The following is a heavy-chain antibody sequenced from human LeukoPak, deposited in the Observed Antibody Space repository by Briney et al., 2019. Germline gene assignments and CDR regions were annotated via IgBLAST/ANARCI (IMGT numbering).Heavy chain of an antibody. CDR2: ISSSSSYI. J-gene: IGHJ5*02. CDR3: ARRGIAVAENWFDP. Sequence: GGSLRLSCAASGFTFSSYSMNCVRQAPGRGLEGFPSISSSSSYIYYADSVRGRFTISRDNAKNSLYLQMNSLRAEDTAVYYCARRGIAVAENWFDPWGQGTLVTVSS. V-gene: IGHV3-21*01. D-gene: IGHD6-19*01. CDR1: GFTFSSYS.